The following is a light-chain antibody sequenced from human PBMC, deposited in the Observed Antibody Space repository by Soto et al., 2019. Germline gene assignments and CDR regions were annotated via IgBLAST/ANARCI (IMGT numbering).Light chain of an antibody. CDR2: GAS. Sequence: EIVLTQSPGTLSLSPGERATLSCRASQSVSSNYLAWYQQKPGQAPRLLIYGASSRATGFPDRFSGSGSGTDFTLTIRRLEPEDFATYYCQQSYSTPPTFGQGTKVEIK. CDR1: QSVSSNY. V-gene: IGKV3-20*01. J-gene: IGKJ1*01. CDR3: QQSYSTPPT.